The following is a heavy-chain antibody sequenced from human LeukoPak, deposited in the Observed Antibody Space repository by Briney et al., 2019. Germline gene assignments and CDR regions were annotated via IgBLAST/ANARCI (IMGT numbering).Heavy chain of an antibody. Sequence: SETLSLTCTVSGGSISSGDYYWSWIRQPPGKGLEWIGYIYYSGSTYYNPSLKSRVTISVDTSKNQFSLKLSSVTAADTAVYYCARGLGETDAFGIWGQGTMVTVSS. CDR3: ARGLGETDAFGI. CDR2: IYYSGST. V-gene: IGHV4-30-4*08. J-gene: IGHJ3*02. D-gene: IGHD1-26*01. CDR1: GGSISSGDYY.